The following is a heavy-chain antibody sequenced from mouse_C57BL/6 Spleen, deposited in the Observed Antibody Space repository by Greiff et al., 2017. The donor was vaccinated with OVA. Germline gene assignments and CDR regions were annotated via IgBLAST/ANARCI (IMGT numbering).Heavy chain of an antibody. CDR1: GYTFTDYY. D-gene: IGHD2-4*01. J-gene: IGHJ3*01. V-gene: IGHV1-26*01. CDR3: ARGGFYDYDEFAY. CDR2: INPNNGGT. Sequence: EVQLQQSGPELVKPGASVKISCKASGYTFTDYYMNWVKQSHGKSLEWIGDINPNNGGTSYNQKFKGKATLTVDKSSSTAYMELRSLTSEDSAVYYCARGGFYDYDEFAYWGQGTLVTVSA.